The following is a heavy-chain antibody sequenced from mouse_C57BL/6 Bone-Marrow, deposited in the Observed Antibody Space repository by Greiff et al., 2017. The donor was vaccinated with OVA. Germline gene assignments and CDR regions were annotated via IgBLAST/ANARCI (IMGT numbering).Heavy chain of an antibody. D-gene: IGHD3-2*02. CDR2: IDPSDSYT. V-gene: IGHV1-50*01. CDR1: GYTFTSYW. CDR3: ATQTAQATNFDY. Sequence: QVQLQQPGAELVKPGASVKLSCKASGYTFTSYWMQWVKQRPGQGLEWIGEIDPSDSYTNYNQKFKGKATLTVDTSSSTAYMQLSSLTSEDSAVYYCATQTAQATNFDYWGQGTTLTVSS. J-gene: IGHJ2*01.